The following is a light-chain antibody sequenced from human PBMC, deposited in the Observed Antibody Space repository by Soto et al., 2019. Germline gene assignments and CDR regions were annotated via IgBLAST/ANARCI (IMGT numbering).Light chain of an antibody. V-gene: IGLV2-23*02. J-gene: IGLJ2*01. CDR1: SSDIGGYNL. CDR3: YSFAGSATFV. CDR2: EAT. Sequence: QSVLTQPASVSGSPGQSITISCTGTSSDIGGYNLVSWYQHHPGKAPKLLIYEATKRPSGVSVRFSGSRSGNTASLTISPLQSEDEADYSCYSFAGSATFVFGGGTKLTVL.